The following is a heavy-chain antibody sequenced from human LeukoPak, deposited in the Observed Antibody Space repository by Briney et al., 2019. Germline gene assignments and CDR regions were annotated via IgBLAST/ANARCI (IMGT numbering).Heavy chain of an antibody. CDR3: AGWDYQHEPHFDY. D-gene: IGHD1-7*01. V-gene: IGHV3-74*01. CDR1: GFTFSSYW. Sequence: GGSLRLSCAASGFTFSSYWMHWVRQAPGKGLVWVSRIKGDGSSTSYADSVKGRFTISRDNAKNTLCLQMNSLRAEDTAVYYCAGWDYQHEPHFDYWGQGTLVTVSS. J-gene: IGHJ4*02. CDR2: IKGDGSST.